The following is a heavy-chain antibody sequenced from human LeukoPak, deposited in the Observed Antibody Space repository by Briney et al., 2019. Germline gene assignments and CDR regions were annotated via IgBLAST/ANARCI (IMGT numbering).Heavy chain of an antibody. CDR3: ARHSGSGWLFDY. J-gene: IGHJ4*02. Sequence: SGTLSLTCAVSGGSISSSNWWSWVRQPPGKGLEWIGSIYYSGSTYYNPSLKSRVTIYVDTSKNQFSLKLSSVTAADTAVYYCARHSGSGWLFDYWGQGTLVTVSS. CDR2: IYYSGST. V-gene: IGHV4-4*02. D-gene: IGHD6-19*01. CDR1: GGSISSSNW.